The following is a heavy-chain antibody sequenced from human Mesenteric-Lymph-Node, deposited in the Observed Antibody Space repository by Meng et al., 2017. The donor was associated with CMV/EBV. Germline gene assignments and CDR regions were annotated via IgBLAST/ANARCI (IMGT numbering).Heavy chain of an antibody. CDR2: ISYDGSLK. V-gene: IGHV3-30*04. J-gene: IGHJ4*02. CDR3: ARDSKGVPDY. CDR1: GFTFSSYA. D-gene: IGHD2-2*01. Sequence: GESLKISCAASGFTFSSYAMHWVRQAPGKGLEWVAVISYDGSLKYYADSVKGRFTISRDDSKNTLYLQMNSLRADDTAAYYCARDSKGVPDYWGQGTLVTVSS.